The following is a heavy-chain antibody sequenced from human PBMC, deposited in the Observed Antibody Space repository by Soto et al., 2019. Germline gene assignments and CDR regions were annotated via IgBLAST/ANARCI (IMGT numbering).Heavy chain of an antibody. Sequence: GGSLRLSCAASGFAFSSYGIHWVRQAPGKGLEWVAGISYDGSNEHYTDSVKGRFTISRDNSKNTLYLQMNSLRVEDTAVYYCAKETYFYDTSGYYIFDYWGKGTLVTVSS. CDR2: ISYDGSNE. J-gene: IGHJ4*02. V-gene: IGHV3-30*18. CDR1: GFAFSSYG. CDR3: AKETYFYDTSGYYIFDY. D-gene: IGHD3-22*01.